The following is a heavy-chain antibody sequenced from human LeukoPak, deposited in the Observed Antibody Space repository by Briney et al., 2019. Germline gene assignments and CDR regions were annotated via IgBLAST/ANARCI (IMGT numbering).Heavy chain of an antibody. Sequence: SETLSLTCTVSGGSISSGAYYWSWIRQPPGKGLEWIGYIYYSGSTNYNPSLKSRVTISVDTSKNQFSLKLSSVTAADTAVYYCAREYSSGWYRVFDYWGQGTLVTVSS. D-gene: IGHD6-19*01. CDR1: GGSISSGAYY. CDR3: AREYSSGWYRVFDY. CDR2: IYYSGST. J-gene: IGHJ4*02. V-gene: IGHV4-61*08.